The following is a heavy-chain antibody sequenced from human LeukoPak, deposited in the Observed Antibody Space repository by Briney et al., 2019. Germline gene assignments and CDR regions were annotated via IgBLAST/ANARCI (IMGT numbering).Heavy chain of an antibody. V-gene: IGHV3-48*02. CDR2: INSISGEI. D-gene: IGHD5-12*01. Sequence: GGSLRLSCAASGFIFSYYSMNWVRQAPGKGLEWVSYINSISGEIWYADSVKGRFTNSRDDAKNSLYLQMNSLRDEDTAVYYCARDHGYAFDYWGQGTLVTVSS. CDR1: GFIFSYYS. J-gene: IGHJ4*02. CDR3: ARDHGYAFDY.